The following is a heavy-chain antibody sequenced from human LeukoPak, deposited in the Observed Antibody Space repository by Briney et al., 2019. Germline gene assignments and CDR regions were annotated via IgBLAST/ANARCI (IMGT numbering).Heavy chain of an antibody. CDR3: AKVLPQSGGYYGFNY. D-gene: IGHD1-26*01. CDR1: GFTFSTYA. J-gene: IGHJ4*02. CDR2: ISGSGDST. V-gene: IGHV3-23*01. Sequence: GGSLRLSCAASGFTFSTYAMSWVRQAPGKGLEWVSGISGSGDSTYYADSVKGRFTISRDNSKNTVFLQMNSLRAEDTAVYYCAKVLPQSGGYYGFNYWGQGTLVTVYS.